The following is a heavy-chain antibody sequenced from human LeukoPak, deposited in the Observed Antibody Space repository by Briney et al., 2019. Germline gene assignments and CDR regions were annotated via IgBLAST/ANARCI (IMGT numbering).Heavy chain of an antibody. Sequence: GRSLRLSCVASGFIFENFAIHWVRQAPGKGLEWVSSISSSSSYIYYADSVKGRFTISRDNAKNSLYLQMNSLRAEDTAVYYCAREGGYSYGWQGYYYYMDVWGKGTTVTVSS. CDR3: AREGGYSYGWQGYYYYMDV. J-gene: IGHJ6*03. D-gene: IGHD5-18*01. CDR1: GFIFENFA. CDR2: ISSSSSYI. V-gene: IGHV3-21*01.